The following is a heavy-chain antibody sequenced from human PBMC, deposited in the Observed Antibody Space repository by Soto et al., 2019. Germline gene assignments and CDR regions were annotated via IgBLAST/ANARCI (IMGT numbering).Heavy chain of an antibody. Sequence: EVPLVESGGALVKPGESLTLSCAASGFTFNSAWMTWVRQAPGKGLEWVGRIKSWTDGGRVDTAAPVKGRFTISRDDSKKPFLSQKKQLENRENTVYFWTTRPSEKSWYKVSCYGGGSYRGQGTLVTVSS. CDR3: TTRPSEKSWYKVSCYGGGSY. V-gene: IGHV3-15*02. D-gene: IGHD1-20*01. J-gene: IGHJ4*02. CDR1: GFTFNSAW. CDR2: IKSWTDGGRV.